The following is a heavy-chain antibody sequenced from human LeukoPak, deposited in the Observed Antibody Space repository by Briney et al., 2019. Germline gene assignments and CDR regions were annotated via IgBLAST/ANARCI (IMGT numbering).Heavy chain of an antibody. D-gene: IGHD4-17*01. CDR1: GFTFSTYW. V-gene: IGHV3-74*01. CDR3: ARASTTVPNLLDH. CDR2: IKGDGSST. Sequence: GGSLRLSCAASGFTFSTYWMHWVRQAPGKGLVWVARIKGDGSSTIYADSVKGRFTISRDNSKNTLYLQTSSLRAEDTAVYYCARASTTVPNLLDHWGRGTLATVSS. J-gene: IGHJ4*02.